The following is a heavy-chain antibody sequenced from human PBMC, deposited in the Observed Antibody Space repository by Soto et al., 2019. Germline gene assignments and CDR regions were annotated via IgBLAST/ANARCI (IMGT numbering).Heavy chain of an antibody. CDR2: TYYRSKWYN. D-gene: IGHD3-16*01. CDR1: GDSVSDNSAA. J-gene: IGHJ4*02. CDR3: ARFFSYYLRTESYLDY. V-gene: IGHV6-1*01. Sequence: SQTLSLTCAMSGDSVSDNSAAWNWIRQSPSRGLEWLGRTYYRSKWYNDYAVSVKSRITVTPDTSKNQFSLHLNSVTPEDTAVYYCARFFSYYLRTESYLDYWGQGALVTVSS.